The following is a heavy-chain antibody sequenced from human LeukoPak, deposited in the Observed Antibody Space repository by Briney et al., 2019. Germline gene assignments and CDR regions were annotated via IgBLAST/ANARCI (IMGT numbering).Heavy chain of an antibody. J-gene: IGHJ6*03. CDR2: IYYSGST. V-gene: IGHV4-59*01. CDR3: AREAKYSSSSSYNYYYMDV. Sequence: SETLSLTCTVSGGSISSYYWSWIRQPPGKGLEWIGYIYYSGSTNYNPSLKSRVTISVDTSKNQFSLKLSSVTAADTAVYYCAREAKYSSSSSYNYYYMDVWGKGTTVTVSS. D-gene: IGHD6-6*01. CDR1: GGSISSYY.